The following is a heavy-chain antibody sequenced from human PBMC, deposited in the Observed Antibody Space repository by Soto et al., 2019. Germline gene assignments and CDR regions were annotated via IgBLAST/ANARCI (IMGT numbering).Heavy chain of an antibody. D-gene: IGHD5-12*01. CDR1: GFTFNSYY. CDR2: IKPDGSGK. J-gene: IGHJ4*02. Sequence: PGGSLRLSCAASGFTFNSYYMSWVRQAPGEGLEWVANIKPDGSGKYYVDSLEGRFTISRDNARNSLYLQMNSLRAEDTAVYYCVRDWRDGYDHSFNFWGQGTPVTVSS. CDR3: VRDWRDGYDHSFNF. V-gene: IGHV3-7*03.